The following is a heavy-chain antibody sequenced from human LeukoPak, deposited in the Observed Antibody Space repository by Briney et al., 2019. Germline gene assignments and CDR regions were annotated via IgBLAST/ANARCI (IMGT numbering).Heavy chain of an antibody. CDR1: GGSISSYY. CDR3: ARAGSTGWDEYFQH. CDR2: IYYSGST. D-gene: IGHD1-14*01. J-gene: IGHJ1*01. V-gene: IGHV4-59*01. Sequence: SETLSLTCTVSGGSISSYYWSWIRQPPGKGLEWIGYIYYSGSTNYNPSLKSRVTISVDTSKNQLSLKLTSVTAADTAVYYCARAGSTGWDEYFQHWGQGTLVTVSS.